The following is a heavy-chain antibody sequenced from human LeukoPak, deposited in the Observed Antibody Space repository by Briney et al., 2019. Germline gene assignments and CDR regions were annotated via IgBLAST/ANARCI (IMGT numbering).Heavy chain of an antibody. CDR2: INHSGST. J-gene: IGHJ2*01. Sequence: KSSETLSLTCAVYGGSFSGYYWSWIRQPPGKGLEWIGEINHSGSTNYNPSLKSRVTISVDTSKNQFSLKLSSVTAADTAVYYCARGYCSSTSCPDFDLWGRGTPVTVSS. CDR1: GGSFSGYY. D-gene: IGHD2-2*01. CDR3: ARGYCSSTSCPDFDL. V-gene: IGHV4-34*01.